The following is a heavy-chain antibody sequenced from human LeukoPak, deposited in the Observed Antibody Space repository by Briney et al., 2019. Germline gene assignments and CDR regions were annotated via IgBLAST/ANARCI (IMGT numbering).Heavy chain of an antibody. Sequence: GGSLRLSCAASGITVSQNDMTWVRQAPGKGLEWVSSIDADGGATFYADSVQGRFSISRDSAKNTLGLQMHSLTAEDTAIYYCAKDQSYYNWFDPWGQGTRVTVSS. D-gene: IGHD3-10*01. V-gene: IGHV3-23*01. CDR3: AKDQSYYNWFDP. CDR2: IDADGGAT. CDR1: GITVSQND. J-gene: IGHJ5*02.